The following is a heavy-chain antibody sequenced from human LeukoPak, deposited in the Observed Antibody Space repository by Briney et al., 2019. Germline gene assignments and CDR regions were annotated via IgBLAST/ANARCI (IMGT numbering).Heavy chain of an antibody. D-gene: IGHD6-13*01. J-gene: IGHJ4*02. V-gene: IGHV3-53*01. CDR2: IYSGGNT. CDR3: ARLIAAAGRLYFDY. Sequence: GGSLRLSCAAPGFTVSSNYMSWVRQAPGKGLEWVTVIYSGGNTYYADSVRGRFTISRDNSKNTLYLQMNSLGAEDTAVYYCARLIAAAGRLYFDYWGQGTLVTVSS. CDR1: GFTVSSNY.